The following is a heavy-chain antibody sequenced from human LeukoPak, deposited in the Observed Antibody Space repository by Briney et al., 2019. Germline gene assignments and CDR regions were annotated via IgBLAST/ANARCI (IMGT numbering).Heavy chain of an antibody. V-gene: IGHV1-2*02. Sequence: ASVKVSCKASGYTFTGYYMHWVRQAPGQGLEWMGWINPNSGGTNYAQKFQGRVTMTRDTSISTAYMELSRLRSDDTAVYYCARTITIFGVVMGYWGQGTLVTVSS. CDR2: INPNSGGT. CDR3: ARTITIFGVVMGY. D-gene: IGHD3-3*01. J-gene: IGHJ4*02. CDR1: GYTFTGYY.